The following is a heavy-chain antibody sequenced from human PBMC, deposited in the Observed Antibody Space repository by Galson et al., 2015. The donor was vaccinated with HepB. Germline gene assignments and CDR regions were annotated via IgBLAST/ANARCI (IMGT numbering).Heavy chain of an antibody. Sequence: SVKVSCKASGYTFTSYYMHWVRQAPGQGLEWMGIIYPSGGSTSYAQKFQGRVTMTRDTSTSTVYMELSSLRSEDTAVYYCASAIDYGDYRNMYYFDYWGQGTLVTVSS. CDR3: ASAIDYGDYRNMYYFDY. D-gene: IGHD4-17*01. CDR2: IYPSGGST. V-gene: IGHV1-46*03. CDR1: GYTFTSYY. J-gene: IGHJ4*02.